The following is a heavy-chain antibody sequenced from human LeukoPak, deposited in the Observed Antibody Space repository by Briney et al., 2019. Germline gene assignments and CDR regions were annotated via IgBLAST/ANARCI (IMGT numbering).Heavy chain of an antibody. D-gene: IGHD4-17*01. CDR2: IYYSGST. Sequence: SETLSLTCTVSGGSISSYYWSWIRQPPGKGLEWIGYIYYSGSTNYNPSLKSRVTISVDTSKNQFSLKLSSVTAVDTALYYCARETYGEGAFDIWGQGTIVTVSS. V-gene: IGHV4-59*01. CDR3: ARETYGEGAFDI. CDR1: GGSISSYY. J-gene: IGHJ3*02.